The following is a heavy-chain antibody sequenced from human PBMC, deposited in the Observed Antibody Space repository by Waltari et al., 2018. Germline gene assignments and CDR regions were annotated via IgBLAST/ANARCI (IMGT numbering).Heavy chain of an antibody. J-gene: IGHJ4*02. CDR3: ARGRVGATVDY. Sequence: QVQLQESGPGLVKPSETLSLTCAVSGYSISSGYYWGWIRQPPGKGLEWIGSIYHSGSTYYNPSLKSRVTISVDTSKNQFSLKLSSVTAADTAVYYCARGRVGATVDYWGQGTLVTVSS. D-gene: IGHD1-26*01. CDR1: GYSISSGYY. CDR2: IYHSGST. V-gene: IGHV4-38-2*01.